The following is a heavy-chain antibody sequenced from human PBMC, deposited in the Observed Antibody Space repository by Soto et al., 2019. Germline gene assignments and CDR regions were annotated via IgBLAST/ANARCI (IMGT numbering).Heavy chain of an antibody. CDR3: ARTLKRITMIANPENDAFDI. V-gene: IGHV1-69*13. CDR2: IIPIFGTA. J-gene: IGHJ3*02. CDR1: GGTFSSYA. D-gene: IGHD3-22*01. Sequence: SVKVSCKASGGTFSSYAISWVRQAPGQGLEWMGGIIPIFGTANYAQKFQGRVTITADESTSTAYMELSSLRSEDTAVYYCARTLKRITMIANPENDAFDIWGQGTMVTVSS.